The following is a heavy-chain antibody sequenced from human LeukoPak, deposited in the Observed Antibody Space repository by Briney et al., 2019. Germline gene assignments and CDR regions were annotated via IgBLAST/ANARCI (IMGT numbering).Heavy chain of an antibody. J-gene: IGHJ6*03. CDR2: IIPIFGTA. Sequence: SVKVSCKASGGTFSSYAISWVRQAPGQGLEWMGRIIPIFGTANYAQKFQGRVTITADESTSTAYMELSNLRSEDTAVYYCARDYYDFWSGSGRNGNDYYYYYYMDVWGKGTTVTVSS. CDR3: ARDYYDFWSGSGRNGNDYYYYYYMDV. CDR1: GGTFSSYA. D-gene: IGHD3-3*01. V-gene: IGHV1-69*13.